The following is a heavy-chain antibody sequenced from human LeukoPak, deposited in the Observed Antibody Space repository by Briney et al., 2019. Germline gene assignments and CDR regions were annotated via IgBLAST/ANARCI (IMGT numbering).Heavy chain of an antibody. J-gene: IGHJ4*02. CDR1: GGTFSSYA. CDR3: ARPPDTAMVTLGYYFDY. CDR2: IIPIFGTA. Sequence: SVKVSCEASGGTFSSYAISWVRQAPGQGLEWMGGIIPIFGTANYAQKFQGRVTITADESTSTAYMELSSLRSEDTAVYYCARPPDTAMVTLGYYFDYWGQGTLVTVSS. D-gene: IGHD5-18*01. V-gene: IGHV1-69*01.